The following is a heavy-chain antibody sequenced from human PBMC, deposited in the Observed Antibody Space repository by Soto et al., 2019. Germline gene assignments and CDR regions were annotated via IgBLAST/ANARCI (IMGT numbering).Heavy chain of an antibody. D-gene: IGHD3-3*01. V-gene: IGHV3-30*03. Sequence: QVQVVESGGGVVQPGGSLTLSCAASGFTFISYGLHWVRQAPGKGLEWVAGISYDGSKKYYADSVKGQFTISRDSSTNTLFLQMNTVRPEDTAVYYCAREGPLDIWSGLGLDYWGQGTLVTVSS. CDR3: AREGPLDIWSGLGLDY. CDR1: GFTFISYG. CDR2: ISYDGSKK. J-gene: IGHJ4*01.